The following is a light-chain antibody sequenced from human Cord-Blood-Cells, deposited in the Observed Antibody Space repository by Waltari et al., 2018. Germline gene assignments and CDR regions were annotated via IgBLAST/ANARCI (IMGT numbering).Light chain of an antibody. Sequence: DIKMTQYPSTRSAYVGDRVTNTCRASQSISSWLAWYQQKPGKAPKRLIYDASSLESGVPSRFSGSGSGTEFTLTISSLQPDDFATYYCQQYNSYSPLTFGGGTKVEIK. CDR3: QQYNSYSPLT. V-gene: IGKV1-5*01. CDR1: QSISSW. CDR2: DAS. J-gene: IGKJ4*01.